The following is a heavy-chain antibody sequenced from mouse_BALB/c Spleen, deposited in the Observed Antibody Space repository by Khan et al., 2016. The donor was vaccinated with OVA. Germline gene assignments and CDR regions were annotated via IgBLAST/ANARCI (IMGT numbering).Heavy chain of an antibody. CDR3: TRDGTLRRFAY. D-gene: IGHD2-4*01. CDR1: GFTFSSYT. Sequence: EVALVESGGGLVKPGGSLKLSCAASGFTFSSYTMSWVRQTPEKRLEWVATISSGGSYTYYPDSVKGRFTISRDNAKNTLYLQMSSLKSEDTAMYYCTRDGTLRRFAYWGQGTLVTVSA. V-gene: IGHV5-6-4*01. CDR2: ISSGGSYT. J-gene: IGHJ3*01.